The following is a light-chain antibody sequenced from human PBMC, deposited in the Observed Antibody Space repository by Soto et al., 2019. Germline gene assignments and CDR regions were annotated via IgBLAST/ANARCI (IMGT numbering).Light chain of an antibody. CDR2: HAS. CDR1: QTISNW. J-gene: IGKJ1*01. Sequence: DIQMTQSPSTLSASIGDRVTITCRASQTISNWLAWYQQKPGKAPNLLIYHASNLETGVPSRFSGSAFGTEFTLTISSLQPDDFATYYCQHYNSYPWTFSQGTKV. CDR3: QHYNSYPWT. V-gene: IGKV1-5*01.